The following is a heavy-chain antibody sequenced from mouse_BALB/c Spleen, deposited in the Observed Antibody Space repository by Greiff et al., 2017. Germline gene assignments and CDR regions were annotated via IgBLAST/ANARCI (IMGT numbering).Heavy chain of an antibody. J-gene: IGHJ2*01. CDR2: IRSKSNNYAT. CDR1: GFTFNTYA. CDR3: VRGGATDY. V-gene: IGHV10-1*02. Sequence: EVKLVESGGGLVQPKGSLKLSCAASGFTFNTYAMNWVRQAPGKGLEWVARIRSKSNNYATYYADSVKDRFTISRDDSQSMLYLQMNNLKTEDTARYYCVRGGATDYWGQGTTLTVSS. D-gene: IGHD3-1*01.